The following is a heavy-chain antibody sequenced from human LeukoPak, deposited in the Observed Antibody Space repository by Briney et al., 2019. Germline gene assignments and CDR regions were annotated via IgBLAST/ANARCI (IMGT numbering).Heavy chain of an antibody. CDR2: IYYSGST. J-gene: IGHJ3*02. CDR1: GGSISSYY. CDR3: ARGDDFWSGYVFDI. D-gene: IGHD3-3*01. Sequence: SETLSLTCTVSGGSISSYYWSWIRQPPGKGLEWIGYIYYSGSTNYNPSLKSRVTISVDTSKNQFSLKLSSVTAADTAVYYCARGDDFWSGYVFDIWGQGTMFTVSS. V-gene: IGHV4-59*01.